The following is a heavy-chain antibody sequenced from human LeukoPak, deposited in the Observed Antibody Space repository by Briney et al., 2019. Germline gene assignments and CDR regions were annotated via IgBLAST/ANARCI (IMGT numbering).Heavy chain of an antibody. V-gene: IGHV4-4*07. CDR1: GFSISSYH. J-gene: IGHJ4*02. CDR3: ARDGLYMNGYSYFDY. CDR2: AHASGVT. Sequence: SETLSLTCIVSGFSISSYHWSWIRQTAGKGLEWIGRAHASGVTNYNPYLKSRVSMSVDTSKNQLSLMLSTATAADTAVYYCARDGLYMNGYSYFDYWGQGTLVTVSS. D-gene: IGHD3-9*01.